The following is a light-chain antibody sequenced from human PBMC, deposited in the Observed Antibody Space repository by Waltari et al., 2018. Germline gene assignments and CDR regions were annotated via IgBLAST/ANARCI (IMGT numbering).Light chain of an antibody. CDR1: QSVNNY. J-gene: IGKJ4*01. CDR3: QQRSNWPLT. Sequence: EIVLTQSPATLSLSPGESATLSCRASQSVNNYLAWYQQKPGQAPSLLIYDASNRATGIPARFSGSGSGTDFTLTISSLEPEDFAVYYCQQRSNWPLTFGGGTKVEIK. V-gene: IGKV3-11*01. CDR2: DAS.